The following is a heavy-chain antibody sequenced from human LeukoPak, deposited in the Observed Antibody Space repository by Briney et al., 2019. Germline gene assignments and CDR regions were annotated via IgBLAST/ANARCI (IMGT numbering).Heavy chain of an antibody. CDR2: INHSGST. CDR3: ARGAAANP. CDR1: GGSFSGYY. J-gene: IGHJ5*02. Sequence: SETLSLTCAVYGGSFSGYYWSWIRQPPGKGLEWIGEINHSGSTNYNPSPESRVTISVDTSKNQFSLKLSSVTAADTAVYYCARGAAANPWGQGTLVTVSS. D-gene: IGHD6-13*01. V-gene: IGHV4-34*01.